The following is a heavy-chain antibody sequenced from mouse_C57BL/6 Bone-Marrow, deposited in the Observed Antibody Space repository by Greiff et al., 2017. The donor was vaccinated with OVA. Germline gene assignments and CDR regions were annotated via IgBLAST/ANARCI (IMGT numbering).Heavy chain of an antibody. V-gene: IGHV1-81*01. D-gene: IGHD1-1*01. CDR2: IYPRSGNT. Sequence: QVQLKQSGAELARPGASVKLSCKASGYTFTSYGISWVKQRTGQGLEWIGEIYPRSGNTYYNEKFKGKATLTADKSSSTAYMELRSLTSEDSAVYFCAIPFYYYGSSYWYFDVWGTGTTVTVSS. J-gene: IGHJ1*03. CDR3: AIPFYYYGSSYWYFDV. CDR1: GYTFTSYG.